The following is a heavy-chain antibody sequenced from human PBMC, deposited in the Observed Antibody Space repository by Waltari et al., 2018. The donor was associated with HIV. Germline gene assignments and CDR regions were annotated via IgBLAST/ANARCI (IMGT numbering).Heavy chain of an antibody. Sequence: VQLVESGGGVVQPGRSLRLSCATSGFTFSSYAMHWVRQAPGKGLEWVAIIWYDGSNEYYAASVKGRFTISRDNSKSTLYLQMNSLRAEDTAVYYCARDRYYYDSKYYNPGIDNWGQGTLVTVSS. CDR3: ARDRYYYDSKYYNPGIDN. CDR1: GFTFSSYA. CDR2: IWYDGSNE. V-gene: IGHV3-33*01. D-gene: IGHD3-22*01. J-gene: IGHJ4*02.